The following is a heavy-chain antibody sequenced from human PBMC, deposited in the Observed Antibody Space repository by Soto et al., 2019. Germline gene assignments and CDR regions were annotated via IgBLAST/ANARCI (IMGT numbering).Heavy chain of an antibody. CDR3: ARVSGWYFLDY. CDR1: GYTFTSYA. J-gene: IGHJ4*02. CDR2: INAGNGNT. V-gene: IGHV1-3*05. D-gene: IGHD6-19*01. Sequence: QVQLVQSGAEEKKPGASVKVSCKASGYTFTSYAMHWVRQTPGQRREWMGWINAGNGNTKYSPKCQGRVTITRDTSASTVYIELSRLRSEDTAVYYCARVSGWYFLDYWGQGTLVTVSS.